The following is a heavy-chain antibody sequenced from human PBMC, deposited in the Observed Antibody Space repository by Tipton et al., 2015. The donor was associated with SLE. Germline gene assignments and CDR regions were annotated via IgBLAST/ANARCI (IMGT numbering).Heavy chain of an antibody. CDR3: AREGRERKWLQGFDI. V-gene: IGHV4-59*11. D-gene: IGHD3-22*01. Sequence: TLSLTCTVSGGSISSHYCSWIRQPPGKGLEWIGYIYYSGSTNYNPSLKSRVTISVDTSKNQFSLKLSSVTAADTAVYYCAREGRERKWLQGFDIWGQGTMVTVSS. CDR1: GGSISSHY. CDR2: IYYSGST. J-gene: IGHJ3*02.